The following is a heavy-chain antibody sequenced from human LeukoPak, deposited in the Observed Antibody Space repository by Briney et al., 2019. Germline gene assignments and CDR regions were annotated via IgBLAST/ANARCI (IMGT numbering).Heavy chain of an antibody. CDR1: GGSFSGYY. D-gene: IGHD6-13*01. Sequence: SETLSLTCAVHGGSFSGYYWSWIRQPPGKGLEWIGEINHSGSTNYNPSLKSRVTISVDTSKNQSSLKLSSVTAADTAVYYCARNEQQLVLGNNWFDPWGQGTLVTVSS. J-gene: IGHJ5*02. CDR2: INHSGST. CDR3: ARNEQQLVLGNNWFDP. V-gene: IGHV4-34*01.